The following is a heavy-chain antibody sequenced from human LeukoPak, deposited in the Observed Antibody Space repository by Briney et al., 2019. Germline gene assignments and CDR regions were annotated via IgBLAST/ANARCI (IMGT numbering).Heavy chain of an antibody. Sequence: ASVKVSCKVSGYTLTELSMHWVRQAPGKGLEWMGGFDPEDGETIYAQKFQGRVTMTEDTSTDTAYMELSSLRSEDTAVYYCATHLITMVRDTSYYWGQGTLATVSS. CDR3: ATHLITMVRDTSYY. CDR1: GYTLTELS. CDR2: FDPEDGET. V-gene: IGHV1-24*01. J-gene: IGHJ4*02. D-gene: IGHD3-10*01.